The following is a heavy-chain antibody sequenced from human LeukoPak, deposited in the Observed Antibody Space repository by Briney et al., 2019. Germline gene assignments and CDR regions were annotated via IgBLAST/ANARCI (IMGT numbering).Heavy chain of an antibody. CDR1: GGSIGTYS. CDR3: ARGRYDSSGYFY. J-gene: IGHJ4*02. V-gene: IGHV4-59*12. Sequence: SETLSLTCTVSGGSIGTYSWNWIRQPPGKGLEWIGYIYYSGTTNYNPSLKSRVTISVDTSKNQFSLKLTSVTAADTAVYYCARGRYDSSGYFYWGQGTLVTVSS. D-gene: IGHD3-22*01. CDR2: IYYSGTT.